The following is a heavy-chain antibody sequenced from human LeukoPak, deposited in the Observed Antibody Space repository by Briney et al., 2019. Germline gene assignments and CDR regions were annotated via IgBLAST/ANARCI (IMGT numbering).Heavy chain of an antibody. V-gene: IGHV4-34*01. CDR2: INHSGST. D-gene: IGHD3-10*01. CDR3: ARIARGAHY. J-gene: IGHJ4*02. CDR1: GGSFSGYY. Sequence: SETLSLTCAVYGGSFSGYYWSWIRQPPGKGLEWIGEINHSGSTNYNPSLKSRVTISVDTSKNQFSLKLSSVTAADTAVYYCARIARGAHYWGQGTLVTVSS.